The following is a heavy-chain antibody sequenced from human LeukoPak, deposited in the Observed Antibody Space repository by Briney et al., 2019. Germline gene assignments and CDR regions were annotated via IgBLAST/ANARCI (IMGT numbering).Heavy chain of an antibody. CDR1: GGTFSSYA. V-gene: IGHV1-69*13. Sequence: SVKVSCKASGGTFSSYAISWVRQAPGQGLEWMGGIIPIFGTANYAQKFQGRVTITADESTSTAYMELSSLRSEDTAVYYCASGAATAIYNYDSNTCRLDFWGQGTLVTVSP. CDR2: IIPIFGTA. J-gene: IGHJ4*02. D-gene: IGHD3-22*01. CDR3: ASGAATAIYNYDSNTCRLDF.